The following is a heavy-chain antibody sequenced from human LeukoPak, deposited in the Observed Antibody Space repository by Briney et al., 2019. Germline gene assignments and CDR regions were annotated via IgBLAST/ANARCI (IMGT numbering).Heavy chain of an antibody. V-gene: IGHV1-2*02. D-gene: IGHD2-15*01. J-gene: IGHJ5*02. CDR3: AREYVGYIVVVVRHFDP. Sequence: ASVKVSCKASGYTFTGYYMHWVRQAPGQGLEWMGWINPNSGGTNYAQKFQGRVTMTRDTSISTAYMELSRLRSDDTAVYYCAREYVGYIVVVVRHFDPWGQGTLVTVSS. CDR1: GYTFTGYY. CDR2: INPNSGGT.